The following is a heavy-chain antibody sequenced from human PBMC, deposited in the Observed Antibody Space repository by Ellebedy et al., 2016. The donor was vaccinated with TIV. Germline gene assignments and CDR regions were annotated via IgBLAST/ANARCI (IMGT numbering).Heavy chain of an antibody. CDR1: GASFYSGSYY. CDR3: VRHLYDVTGYYRYYFDY. CDR2: ITHNGIT. D-gene: IGHD3-9*01. J-gene: IGHJ4*02. Sequence: MPSETLSLTCTVSGASFYSGSYYWGWVRQPPGRGLEWIGTITHNGITYYRPSLRSRVTISVDTPRNRFSLKLSSVTAADTAVYYCVRHLYDVTGYYRYYFDYWGQGALVTVSS. V-gene: IGHV4-39*01.